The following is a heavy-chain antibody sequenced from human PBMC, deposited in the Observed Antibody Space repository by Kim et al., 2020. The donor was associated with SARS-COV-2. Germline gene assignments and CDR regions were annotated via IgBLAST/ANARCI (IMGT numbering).Heavy chain of an antibody. CDR2: ISGSGGST. V-gene: IGHV3-23*01. J-gene: IGHJ6*02. Sequence: GGSLRLSCAASGFTFSSYAMSWVRQAPGKGLEWVSAISGSGGSTYYADSVKGRFTISRDNSKNTLYLQMNSLRAEDTAVYYCAKDGYSYAPSYYYYGMDVWGQGTTVTVSS. CDR3: AKDGYSYAPSYYYYGMDV. CDR1: GFTFSSYA. D-gene: IGHD5-18*01.